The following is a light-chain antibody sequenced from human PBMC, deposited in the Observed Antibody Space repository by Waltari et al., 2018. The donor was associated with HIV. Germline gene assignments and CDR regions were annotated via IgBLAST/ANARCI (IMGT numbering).Light chain of an antibody. Sequence: QSALPRPPSASGSPGQSVTIPCTGTRSDVGGFNYVSCYQQHPGKAPKLMIFDVSKRPSGVPDRFSGSKSGNTAFLTVSGLQAEDEADYYCKSYAGSSNPYVFGTGTKVTVL. CDR3: KSYAGSSNPYV. CDR1: RSDVGGFNY. J-gene: IGLJ1*01. CDR2: DVS. V-gene: IGLV2-8*01.